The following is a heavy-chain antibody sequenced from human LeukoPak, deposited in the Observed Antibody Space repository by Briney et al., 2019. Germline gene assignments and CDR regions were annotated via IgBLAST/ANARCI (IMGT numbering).Heavy chain of an antibody. J-gene: IGHJ4*02. CDR1: GYTFTSYG. V-gene: IGHV1-18*01. CDR3: ARDLRFGELLIPDY. CDR2: ISAYNGNT. D-gene: IGHD3-10*01. Sequence: ASVKVSCKASGYTFTSYGISWVRQAPGQGLEWMGWISAYNGNTNYAQKLQGRVTMTTDTSTSTAYMELRSLRSDHTAVYYCARDLRFGELLIPDYWGQGTLVTVSS.